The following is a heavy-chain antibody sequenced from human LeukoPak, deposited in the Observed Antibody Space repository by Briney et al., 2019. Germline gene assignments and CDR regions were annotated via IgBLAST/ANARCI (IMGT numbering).Heavy chain of an antibody. V-gene: IGHV3-23*01. D-gene: IGHD4-11*01. Sequence: PGGSLRLSCAASGFTFSNYAMSWVRQAPGKGLEWVSGISGSGGSTYYADSVKGRFTISRDNSKNTLYLQMNSLRAEDTAVYYCAKDERNYPYYYYMDVWGKGTTVTVSS. J-gene: IGHJ6*03. CDR1: GFTFSNYA. CDR2: ISGSGGST. CDR3: AKDERNYPYYYYMDV.